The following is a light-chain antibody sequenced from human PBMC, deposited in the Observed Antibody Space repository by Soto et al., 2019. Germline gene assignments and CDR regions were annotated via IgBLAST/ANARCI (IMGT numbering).Light chain of an antibody. CDR1: QSVNSSY. J-gene: IGKJ1*01. CDR3: QQYGSSPQT. CDR2: GAS. Sequence: EIVLTQSPGTLSLSPGERATLSCRTSQSVNSSYLAWYKQKPGQAPRLLIYGASSRATGIPGRFSGSGSGTDFTLTISRLEPEDFAVYDCQQYGSSPQTFGQGTKVDIK. V-gene: IGKV3-20*01.